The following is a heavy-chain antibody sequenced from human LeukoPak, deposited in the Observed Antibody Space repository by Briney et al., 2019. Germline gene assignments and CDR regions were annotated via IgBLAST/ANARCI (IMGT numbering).Heavy chain of an antibody. CDR2: IYYSGST. CDR3: ARDKRITMVRGVISQFDY. CDR1: GVSISSGGYY. V-gene: IGHV4-31*03. Sequence: SETLSLTCTVSGVSISSGGYYWRWIRQHPGKGLEWIGYIYYSGSTYYNPSLKSRVTISVDTSKNQFSLKLSSVTAADTAVYYCARDKRITMVRGVISQFDYWGQGTLVTVSS. D-gene: IGHD3-10*01. J-gene: IGHJ4*02.